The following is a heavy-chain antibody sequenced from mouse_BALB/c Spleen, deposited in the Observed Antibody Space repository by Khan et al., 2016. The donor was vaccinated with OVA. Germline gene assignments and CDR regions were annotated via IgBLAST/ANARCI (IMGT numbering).Heavy chain of an antibody. V-gene: IGHV3-2*02. D-gene: IGHD1-3*01. CDR1: GYSITSDYA. CDR2: ISYSGST. CDR3: ASELGRYYALDY. Sequence: EVQLQESGPGLVKPSQSLSLTCTVTGYSITSDYAWNWIRQFPGNKLEWMGYISYSGSTTYNPSLKSRISIHRDTSKDQFFLQLKSVTSEDTATXYCASELGRYYALDYWGQGTSVTVSS. J-gene: IGHJ4*01.